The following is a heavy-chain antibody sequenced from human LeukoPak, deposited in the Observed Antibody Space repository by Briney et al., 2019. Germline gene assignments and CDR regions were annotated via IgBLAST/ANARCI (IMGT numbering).Heavy chain of an antibody. D-gene: IGHD2-2*01. Sequence: GGSLRLSCAASGFTFSSYWMSWVRQAPGKGLEWVANIKQDGSEKYYVDSVKGRFTISRDNAKNSLYLQMNSLRAEDTAVYYCAKDKSDCPSTSRQPWDYYYMDVWGKGTTVTVSS. V-gene: IGHV3-7*04. CDR3: AKDKSDCPSTSRQPWDYYYMDV. CDR1: GFTFSSYW. CDR2: IKQDGSEK. J-gene: IGHJ6*03.